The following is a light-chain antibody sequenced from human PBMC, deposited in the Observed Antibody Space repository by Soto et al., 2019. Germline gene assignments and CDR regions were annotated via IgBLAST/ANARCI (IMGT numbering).Light chain of an antibody. Sequence: GWIKYKKTLSLGPGERATLSGISSHTVSSSLAWYHQKPGQAPTLLIYEASNSATGIPARFSGSGSGADFTLTIFILEPEDFTLYYCQHHTFLPLTFGGGA. V-gene: IGKV3-11*01. CDR2: EAS. CDR3: QHHTFLPLT. CDR1: HTVSSS. J-gene: IGKJ4*01.